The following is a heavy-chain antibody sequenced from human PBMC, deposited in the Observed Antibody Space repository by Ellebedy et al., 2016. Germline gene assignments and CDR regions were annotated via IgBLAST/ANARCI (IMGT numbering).Heavy chain of an antibody. CDR3: AKGPRGWLYYDILTVGYYGMDV. V-gene: IGHV3-23*01. Sequence: GESLKISCVVSGFTFSDYYMDWVRQAPGKGLEWVSAISGSGGSTYYADSVKGRFTISRDNSKNTLYLQMNSLRAEDTAVYYCAKGPRGWLYYDILTVGYYGMDVWGQGTTVTVSS. J-gene: IGHJ6*02. CDR2: ISGSGGST. CDR1: GFTFSDYY. D-gene: IGHD3-9*01.